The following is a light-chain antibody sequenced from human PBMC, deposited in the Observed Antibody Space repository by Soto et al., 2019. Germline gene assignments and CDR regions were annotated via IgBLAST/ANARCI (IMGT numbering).Light chain of an antibody. V-gene: IGKV1-39*01. CDR2: AAS. CDR3: QQSYSTLMYT. Sequence: DIQMTQSPSSLSASVGDRVTITCRASQSISNSLNWYQQKPGRAPKLLIYAASSLQSGVPSRFSGSGSGTDFILTISSLQPEDFATYYCQQSYSTLMYTFGQGTKVDIK. J-gene: IGKJ2*01. CDR1: QSISNS.